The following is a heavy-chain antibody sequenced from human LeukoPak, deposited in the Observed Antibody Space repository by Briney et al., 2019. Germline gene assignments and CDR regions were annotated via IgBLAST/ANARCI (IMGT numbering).Heavy chain of an antibody. CDR2: ISPFSGNT. CDR3: ARSITMIRGIYDNFDI. CDR1: GYTFASYG. Sequence: GASVMVSCKASGYTFASYGISWVRQAPGQGLEWMGWISPFSGNTNYAQKVQGRVTMTTDTSTSTAYMELRSLRSDDTAIYYCARSITMIRGIYDNFDIWGQGTMVTVSS. D-gene: IGHD3-10*01. V-gene: IGHV1-18*01. J-gene: IGHJ3*02.